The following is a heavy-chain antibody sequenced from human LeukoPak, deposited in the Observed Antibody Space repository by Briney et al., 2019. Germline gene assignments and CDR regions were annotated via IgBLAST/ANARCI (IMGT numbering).Heavy chain of an antibody. Sequence: PGGSLRLSCAASGFTFSSYAMSWVRQAPGKGVEWVSDISGSGGSTYYADSVNRPFTLSRNNSNTTLYLQINSLRAEDTAVYYCAKRDCSGGSCFSSTFDYWGQGTLVTVSS. CDR2: ISGSGGST. CDR3: AKRDCSGGSCFSSTFDY. D-gene: IGHD2-15*01. V-gene: IGHV3-23*01. CDR1: GFTFSSYA. J-gene: IGHJ4*02.